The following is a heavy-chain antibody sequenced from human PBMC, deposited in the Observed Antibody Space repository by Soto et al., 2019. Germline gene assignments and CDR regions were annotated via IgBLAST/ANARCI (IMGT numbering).Heavy chain of an antibody. CDR2: ISYDGSNK. Sequence: GGSLRLSCAASGFTFSSYGMHWVRQAPGKGLEWVAVISYDGSNKYYADSVKGRFTISRDNSKNTLYLQMNSLRAEDTAVYYCAKDPAVRSYYGSGSSFDYWGQGTLVTVSS. D-gene: IGHD3-10*01. CDR3: AKDPAVRSYYGSGSSFDY. J-gene: IGHJ4*02. CDR1: GFTFSSYG. V-gene: IGHV3-30*18.